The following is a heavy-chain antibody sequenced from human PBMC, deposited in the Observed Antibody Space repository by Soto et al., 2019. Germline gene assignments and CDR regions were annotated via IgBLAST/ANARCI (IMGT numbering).Heavy chain of an antibody. CDR3: AKSLQWSYMDV. Sequence: PGGSLRLSRAASGFTFSSYAMSLVRQAPGKGLEGVSAISGRGGSTYYGDCVKGRCTISRDNSKNTRYLQMNSVRAEDTAVYYCAKSLQWSYMDVWGRGTRVTVSS. D-gene: IGHD4-4*01. V-gene: IGHV3-23*01. CDR1: GFTFSSYA. J-gene: IGHJ6*03. CDR2: ISGRGGST.